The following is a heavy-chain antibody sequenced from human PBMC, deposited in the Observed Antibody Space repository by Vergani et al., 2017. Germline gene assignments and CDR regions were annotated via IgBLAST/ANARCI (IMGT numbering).Heavy chain of an antibody. CDR1: GGSFSDYY. Sequence: QVQLQEWGAGLLKTSETLSLTCGVSGGSFSDYYWSWIRQAPGMGLVWIGEVNHGGSTNYNPSLKSRVSISVDTSKNQFSLQLTSVTAADSALYFCASIARAPTRRNPPPDYWGQGILVTVSS. CDR2: VNHGGST. V-gene: IGHV4-34*01. D-gene: IGHD3-16*02. J-gene: IGHJ4*02. CDR3: ASIARAPTRRNPPPDY.